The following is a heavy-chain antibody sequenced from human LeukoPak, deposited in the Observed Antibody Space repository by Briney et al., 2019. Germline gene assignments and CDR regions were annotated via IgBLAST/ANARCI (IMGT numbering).Heavy chain of an antibody. V-gene: IGHV3-30*04. J-gene: IGHJ4*02. D-gene: IGHD3-3*01. Sequence: PGRSLRLSCVVSGFTFNNYGMHWVRQAPGKGLDWVASIAYDESNENYAESVKGRFTISRDNSKNTLYMQMNSLRAEDTAVYYCARPSGSVTIFGVVDYFDYWGQGSLVTVSS. CDR1: GFTFNNYG. CDR3: ARPSGSVTIFGVVDYFDY. CDR2: IAYDESNE.